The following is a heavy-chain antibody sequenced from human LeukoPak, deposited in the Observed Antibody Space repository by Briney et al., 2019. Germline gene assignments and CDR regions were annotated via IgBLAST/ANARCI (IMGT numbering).Heavy chain of an antibody. D-gene: IGHD2-2*01. V-gene: IGHV3-33*01. J-gene: IGHJ6*02. Sequence: PGRSLRLSCAASGFTFSSYGMHWVRQAPGKGLEWVAVIWYDGSNKYYADSVKGRFTISRDNAKNSLYLQMNSLRAEDTAVYYCARGGIVVPAAPRSGMDVWGQGTTVTVSS. CDR1: GFTFSSYG. CDR2: IWYDGSNK. CDR3: ARGGIVVPAAPRSGMDV.